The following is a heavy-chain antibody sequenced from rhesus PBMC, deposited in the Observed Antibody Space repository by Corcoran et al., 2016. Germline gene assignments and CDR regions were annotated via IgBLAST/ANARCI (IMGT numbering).Heavy chain of an antibody. V-gene: IGHV5-2*01. CDR2: IDPSDSDT. Sequence: EVQLVQSGAEVKRPGESLKISCKTSGYSFTNYWISWVRHMPGKGLEWMGAIDPSDSDTRYPPAFQGQVTISADNSISTAYLQWSSLKASDTATYYCARGWGTVTVFDFWGQGLRVTVSS. CDR3: ARGWGTVTVFDF. J-gene: IGHJ3*01. CDR1: GYSFTNYW. D-gene: IGHD4-23*01.